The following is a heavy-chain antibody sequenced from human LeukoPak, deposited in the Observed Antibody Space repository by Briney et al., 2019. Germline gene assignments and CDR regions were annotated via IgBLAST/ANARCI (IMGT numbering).Heavy chain of an antibody. D-gene: IGHD1-26*01. CDR3: ARDPSGSYYRSEYYFDY. V-gene: IGHV3-74*01. Sequence: GGSLRLSCAASAFTFSSYWMHWVRQAPGKGLVWVSRINSDGSSTSYADSVKGRFTISRDNAKNTLYLQMNSLRAEDTAVYYCARDPSGSYYRSEYYFDYWGQGTLVTVSS. CDR2: INSDGSST. J-gene: IGHJ4*02. CDR1: AFTFSSYW.